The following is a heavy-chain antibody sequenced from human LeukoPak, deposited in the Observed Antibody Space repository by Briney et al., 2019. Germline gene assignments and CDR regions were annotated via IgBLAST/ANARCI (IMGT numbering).Heavy chain of an antibody. CDR3: ARDLTTVTSDY. CDR1: GFSVSLNY. Sequence: GGSLRLSCAASGFSVSLNYMSWVRQAPGKGLEWVSVIYSGGSTYYADSVKGRFTISRDNSKNTLYLQMNSLRAEDTAVYYCARDLTTVTSDYWGQGTLVTVSS. J-gene: IGHJ4*02. V-gene: IGHV3-66*01. CDR2: IYSGGST. D-gene: IGHD4-17*01.